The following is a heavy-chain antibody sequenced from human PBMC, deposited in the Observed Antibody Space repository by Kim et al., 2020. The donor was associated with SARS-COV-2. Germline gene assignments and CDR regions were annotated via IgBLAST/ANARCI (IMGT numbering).Heavy chain of an antibody. V-gene: IGHV4-31*03. J-gene: IGHJ6*02. D-gene: IGHD6-13*01. CDR2: IYYSGST. Sequence: SETLSLTCTVSGGSISSGGYYWSWIRQHPGKGLEWIGYIYYSGSTYYNPSLKSRVTISVDTSKNQFSLKLSSVTAADTAVYYCARDLRIAAAGTDGMDVWGQGTTVTVSS. CDR3: ARDLRIAAAGTDGMDV. CDR1: GGSISSGGYY.